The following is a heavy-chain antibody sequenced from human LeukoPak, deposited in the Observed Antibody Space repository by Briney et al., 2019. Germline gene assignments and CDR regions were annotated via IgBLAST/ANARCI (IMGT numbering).Heavy chain of an antibody. D-gene: IGHD6-13*01. Sequence: ASVKVSCKASGYTFTSYGISWVRQAPGQGLEWMGWISAYNGNTNYAQKFQGRVTMTRNTSISTAYMELSSLRSEDTAVYYCAKAAAGRSGFDYWGQGTLVTVSS. CDR3: AKAAAGRSGFDY. J-gene: IGHJ4*02. CDR1: GYTFTSYG. V-gene: IGHV1-18*01. CDR2: ISAYNGNT.